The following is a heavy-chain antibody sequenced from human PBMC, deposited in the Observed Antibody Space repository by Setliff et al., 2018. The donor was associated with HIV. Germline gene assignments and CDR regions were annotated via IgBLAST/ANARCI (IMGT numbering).Heavy chain of an antibody. CDR2: IYYTGTT. V-gene: IGHV4-61*10. CDR1: AGSISSGSYY. Sequence: SETLSLTCTVSAGSISSGSYYWNWIRQPAGKGLEWIGYIYYTGTTKYNPSLKSRVTMSVDTSKNQLSLKLSSLTAADTAVCYCARDRPPSTVDMLGAFDRWGQGTMVTVSS. CDR3: ARDRPPSTVDMLGAFDR. J-gene: IGHJ3*02. D-gene: IGHD4-17*01.